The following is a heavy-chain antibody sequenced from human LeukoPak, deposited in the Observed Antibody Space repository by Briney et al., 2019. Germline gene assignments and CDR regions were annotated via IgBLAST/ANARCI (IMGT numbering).Heavy chain of an antibody. Sequence: SSETLSLTCTVSGGSISSYYWSWIRQPPGKGLEWIGYIYYSGSTNYNPPLKSRVTISVDTSKNQFSLKLSSVTAADTAVYYCARAPVTYYYYYYMDVWGKGTTVTVSS. CDR3: ARAPVTYYYYYYMDV. CDR1: GGSISSYY. CDR2: IYYSGST. V-gene: IGHV4-59*01. J-gene: IGHJ6*03. D-gene: IGHD4-11*01.